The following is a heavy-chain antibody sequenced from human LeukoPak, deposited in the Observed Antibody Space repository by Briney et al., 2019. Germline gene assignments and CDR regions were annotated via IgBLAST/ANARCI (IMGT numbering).Heavy chain of an antibody. V-gene: IGHV3-7*01. D-gene: IGHD2-15*01. CDR3: AKAPVTSCRGAFCYPFDY. J-gene: IGHJ4*02. Sequence: GGSLRLSCVASGFTFSNYWMSWVRQAPGKGLEWVANIKQDGSEKDYVDSVKGRFTISRDNAKNSLYLQMNSLRAEDTAVYYCAKAPVTSCRGAFCYPFDYWGQGTLVTVSS. CDR1: GFTFSNYW. CDR2: IKQDGSEK.